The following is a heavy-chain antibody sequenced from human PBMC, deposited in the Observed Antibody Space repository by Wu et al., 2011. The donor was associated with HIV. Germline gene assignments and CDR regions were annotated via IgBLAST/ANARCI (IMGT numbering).Heavy chain of an antibody. CDR2: IIPILGTV. Sequence: QVQLVQSGAEVKKPGSSVKVSCKASGDTFSTYGINWVRQAPGQGLEWMGGIIPILGTVKYAQKFQGRVTITXDKSTSTAYMELSSLRSEDTAIYYCARDLGGDEDYWGQGTLVTVSS. J-gene: IGHJ4*02. CDR3: ARDLGGDEDY. D-gene: IGHD2-21*01. CDR1: GDTFSTYG. V-gene: IGHV1-69*06.